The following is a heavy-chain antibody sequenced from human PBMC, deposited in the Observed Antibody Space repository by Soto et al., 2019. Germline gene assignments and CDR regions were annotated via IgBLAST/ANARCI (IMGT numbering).Heavy chain of an antibody. D-gene: IGHD3-3*01. V-gene: IGHV3-11*01. Sequence: GGSLRLSCAASGFTFSDYYMSWIRQAPGKGLEWVSYISSSGSTIYYADSVKGRFTISRDNAKNSLYLQMNSLRAEDTAVYYCARVLRFLELGYYYYYMDVWGKGTTVTVSS. J-gene: IGHJ6*03. CDR1: GFTFSDYY. CDR3: ARVLRFLELGYYYYYMDV. CDR2: ISSSGSTI.